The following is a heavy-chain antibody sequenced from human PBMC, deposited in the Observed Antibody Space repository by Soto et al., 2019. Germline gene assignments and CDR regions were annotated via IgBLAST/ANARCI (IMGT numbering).Heavy chain of an antibody. Sequence: QVQLQESGPGLVKPSQTLSLTCTVSGASISSGGYYWSWIRQDPGKGLEWLGYLYYSGVTYYNPSRTSRVTISVDTSKNQFSLKLNSVTAADTAVYYCARVGRYYDSGVWGGYFEYWGQGTLVTVTS. D-gene: IGHD3-22*01. CDR1: GASISSGGYY. J-gene: IGHJ4*02. V-gene: IGHV4-31*03. CDR2: LYYSGVT. CDR3: ARVGRYYDSGVWGGYFEY.